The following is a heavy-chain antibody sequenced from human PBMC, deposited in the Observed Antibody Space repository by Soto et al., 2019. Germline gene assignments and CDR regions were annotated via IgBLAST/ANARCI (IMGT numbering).Heavy chain of an antibody. V-gene: IGHV1-8*01. D-gene: IGHD6-13*01. CDR1: GYTFTSYD. Sequence: QVQLVQSGAEVKKPGASVKVSCKASGYTFTSYDINWVRQSTGQGLEWMGWMNPNSGNTGYAQKFQGRVTMPRNTFIRTAYMELSSLRSEDTAVYYCASFLAPLAADEANCFDPWGQGTLVTVSS. CDR2: MNPNSGNT. J-gene: IGHJ5*01. CDR3: ASFLAPLAADEANCFDP.